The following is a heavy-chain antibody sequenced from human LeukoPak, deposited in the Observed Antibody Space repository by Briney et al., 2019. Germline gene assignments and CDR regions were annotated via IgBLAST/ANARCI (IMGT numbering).Heavy chain of an antibody. J-gene: IGHJ3*01. Sequence: PSETLSLTCTVSGGSISSSNYYWGWIRQPPGKGLEWIGNIYYSGNTYYTPSLKSRVTISVDTSKNQFSLKLSSVTAADTAMYYCTRVAQIQPLRYFDWWGAFDVWGQGTMVTVSS. CDR2: IYYSGNT. D-gene: IGHD3-9*01. CDR3: TRVAQIQPLRYFDWWGAFDV. V-gene: IGHV4-39*07. CDR1: GGSISSSNYY.